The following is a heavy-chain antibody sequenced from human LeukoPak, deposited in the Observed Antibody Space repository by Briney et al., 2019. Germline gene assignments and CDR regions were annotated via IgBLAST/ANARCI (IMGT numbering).Heavy chain of an antibody. CDR3: ARGPAGYN. Sequence: GGSLRLSSAASGFTVSSNNRSWVRQARGKGLEWVSVIYSGGSTDYADSVKGRFTISRDNLKNTLYLQMNSLRAEDTAVYYCARGPAGYNWGQGTLVTFSS. CDR2: IYSGGST. V-gene: IGHV3-53*01. J-gene: IGHJ4*02. D-gene: IGHD1-1*01. CDR1: GFTVSSNN.